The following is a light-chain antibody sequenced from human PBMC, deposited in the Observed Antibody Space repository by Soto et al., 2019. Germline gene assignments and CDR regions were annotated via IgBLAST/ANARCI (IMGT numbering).Light chain of an antibody. CDR3: QQDGSSPIT. CDR2: GAS. Sequence: EIVLTQSPGTLSLSPGERATLSCRASQSVSSSYLAWYQQKPGQAPRLLIYGASSRATGIPDRFSGSGSETDFTLTISRLEPEDFAVYYCQQDGSSPITFGQGTRLEIK. J-gene: IGKJ5*01. CDR1: QSVSSSY. V-gene: IGKV3-20*01.